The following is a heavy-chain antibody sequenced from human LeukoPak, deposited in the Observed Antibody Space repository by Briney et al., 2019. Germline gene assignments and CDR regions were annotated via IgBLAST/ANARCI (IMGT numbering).Heavy chain of an antibody. CDR3: AREIRQFRNKGVQWLVAYFDY. D-gene: IGHD6-19*01. CDR2: IYYSGST. CDR1: GGSISSSSYY. J-gene: IGHJ4*02. Sequence: PSQTLSLTCTVSGGSISSSSYYWGWIRQPPGKGLEWIGSIYYSGSTYYNPSLKSRVTISVDTSKNQFSLKLSSVTAADTAVYYCAREIRQFRNKGVQWLVAYFDYWGQGTLVTVSS. V-gene: IGHV4-39*07.